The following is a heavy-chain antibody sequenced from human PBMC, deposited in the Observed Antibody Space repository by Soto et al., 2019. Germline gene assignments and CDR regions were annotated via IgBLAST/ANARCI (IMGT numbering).Heavy chain of an antibody. D-gene: IGHD2-2*01. V-gene: IGHV1-3*01. CDR1: GYTFTNYA. J-gene: IGHJ4*02. CDR3: ARKRCSSTTCPFLDY. CDR2: INAGNGNT. Sequence: QVQLVQSGAEVKKPGASVKVSCKASGYTFTNYAMHWVRQAPGQRLEWMGWINAGNGNTKYSQKFHGRVTITRDTSASTAYMELSSLRSEDTAVYYCARKRCSSTTCPFLDYWGQGTLVTVSS.